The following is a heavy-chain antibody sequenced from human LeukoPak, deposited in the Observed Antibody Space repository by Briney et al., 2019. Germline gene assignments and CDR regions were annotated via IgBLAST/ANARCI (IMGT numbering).Heavy chain of an antibody. CDR2: IRYDGSNK. Sequence: GGSLRLSCAASGFTFSSYAMSWVRQAPGKGLEWVAFIRYDGSNKYYADSVKGRFTISRDNSKNTLYLQMNSLRAEDTAVYYCAKDWSHDSSSMWYFDYWGQGTLVTVSS. CDR3: AKDWSHDSSSMWYFDY. D-gene: IGHD3-22*01. CDR1: GFTFSSYA. V-gene: IGHV3-30*02. J-gene: IGHJ4*02.